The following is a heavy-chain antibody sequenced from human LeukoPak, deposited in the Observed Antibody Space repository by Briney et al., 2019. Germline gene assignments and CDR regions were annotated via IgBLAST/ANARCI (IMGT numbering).Heavy chain of an antibody. Sequence: ASVKVSCKASGYTFTSYDINWVRQATGQGLEWMGWMNPNSGNTGYPQKFQGRVTMTRNTSISTAYMELSSLRSEDTAVYYCARGSYDYVWGSYRYPSDYWGQGTLVTVSS. D-gene: IGHD3-16*02. CDR1: GYTFTSYD. CDR2: MNPNSGNT. J-gene: IGHJ4*02. V-gene: IGHV1-8*01. CDR3: ARGSYDYVWGSYRYPSDY.